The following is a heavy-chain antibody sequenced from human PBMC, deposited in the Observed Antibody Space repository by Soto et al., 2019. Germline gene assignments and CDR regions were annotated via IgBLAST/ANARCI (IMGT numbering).Heavy chain of an antibody. CDR2: ISSSSSYI. Sequence: GGSLRLSCAASGFTFSSYSMNWVRQAPGKGLEWVSSISSSSSYIYYADSVKGRFTISRDNAKNSLYLQMNSLRAEDTAVYYCARGPGSDRDYIWGSYRPFGAFDIWGQGTMVTVSS. J-gene: IGHJ3*02. CDR3: ARGPGSDRDYIWGSYRPFGAFDI. CDR1: GFTFSSYS. D-gene: IGHD3-16*02. V-gene: IGHV3-21*01.